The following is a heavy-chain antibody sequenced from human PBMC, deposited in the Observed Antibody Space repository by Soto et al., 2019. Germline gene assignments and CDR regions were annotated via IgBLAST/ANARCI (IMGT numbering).Heavy chain of an antibody. J-gene: IGHJ4*02. CDR3: AKTGVREVIIPFDY. Sequence: PWGSLRVSCASSVSTFNNYAMTWVRQAPGKGLECVSSISGDGSNTYYADSVKGRFTISRDDSTNTLYLQMNGLRAEDTALYYCAKTGVREVIIPFDYWGQGTMVTVSS. CDR2: ISGDGSNT. D-gene: IGHD3-10*01. V-gene: IGHV3-23*01. CDR1: VSTFNNYA.